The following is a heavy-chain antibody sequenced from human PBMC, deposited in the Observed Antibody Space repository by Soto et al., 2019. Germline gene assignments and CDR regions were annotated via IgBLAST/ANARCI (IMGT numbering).Heavy chain of an antibody. CDR2: IIPIFGTA. D-gene: IGHD2-2*01. CDR3: ARDAIVVVPAAISRNWFDP. J-gene: IGHJ5*02. CDR1: GGTFSSYA. V-gene: IGHV1-69*06. Sequence: SVKVSCKASGGTFSSYAISWVRQAPGQGLEWMGGIIPIFGTANYAQKFQGRVTITADKSTSTAYMELSSLRSEDTAVCYCARDAIVVVPAAISRNWFDPWGQGTLVTVSS.